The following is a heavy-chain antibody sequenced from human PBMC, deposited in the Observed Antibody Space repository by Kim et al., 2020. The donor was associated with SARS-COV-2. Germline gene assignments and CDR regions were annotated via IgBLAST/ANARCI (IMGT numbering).Heavy chain of an antibody. D-gene: IGHD4-17*01. CDR3: ARDQGSYEDYGTPFDY. J-gene: IGHJ4*02. CDR1: GGTFSSYA. CDR2: IIPIFGTA. Sequence: SVKVSCKASGGTFSSYAISWVRQAPGQGLEWMGGIIPIFGTANYAQKFQGRVTITADESTSTAYMELSSLRSEDTAVYYCARDQGSYEDYGTPFDYWGQGTLVTVSS. V-gene: IGHV1-69*13.